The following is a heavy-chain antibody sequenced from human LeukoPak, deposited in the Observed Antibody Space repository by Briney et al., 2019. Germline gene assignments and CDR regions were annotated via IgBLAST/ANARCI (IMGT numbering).Heavy chain of an antibody. CDR2: TYYGSKWYN. V-gene: IGHV6-1*01. CDR1: GDSVSNNIAT. CDR3: ARDSGYDLMPSFDY. Sequence: SQTLSLTCAISGDSVSNNIATWNWVRQSPSRGLEWLGRTYYGSKWYNDYAVSVKSRITINPDTSKNQFSLQLNSVTPEDTAVYYCARDSGYDLMPSFDYWGQGTLVTVSS. D-gene: IGHD5-12*01. J-gene: IGHJ4*02.